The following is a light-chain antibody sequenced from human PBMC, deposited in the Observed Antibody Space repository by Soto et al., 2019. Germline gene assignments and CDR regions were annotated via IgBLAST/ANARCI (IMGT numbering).Light chain of an antibody. J-gene: IGKJ4*01. V-gene: IGKV3-15*01. CDR2: GAS. CDR1: QSVSSN. CDR3: QQYNNWPPPLT. Sequence: EIVMTQSPATLSVSPGERATLSCRASQSVSSNLAGYQQKPGQAPRLLIYGASTRATGIPARFSGSGSGTAFTLTISSLQSEDFAVYYCQQYNNWPPPLTFGGGTKVEIK.